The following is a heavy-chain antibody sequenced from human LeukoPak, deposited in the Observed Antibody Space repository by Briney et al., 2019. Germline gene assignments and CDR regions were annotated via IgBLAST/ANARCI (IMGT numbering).Heavy chain of an antibody. CDR3: AKETTNSSSWYLYWYFDL. Sequence: PGGSLRLSCAASGFTFSSYGMHWVRQAPGKGLEWVSGISWNSGSIGYADSVKGRFTISRDNAKNSLYLQMNSLRAEDTALYYCAKETTNSSSWYLYWYFDLWGRGTLVTVSS. CDR1: GFTFSSYG. D-gene: IGHD6-13*01. V-gene: IGHV3-9*01. J-gene: IGHJ2*01. CDR2: ISWNSGSI.